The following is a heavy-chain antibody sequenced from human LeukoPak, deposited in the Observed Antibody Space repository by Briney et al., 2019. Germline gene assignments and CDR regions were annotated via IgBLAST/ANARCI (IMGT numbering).Heavy chain of an antibody. J-gene: IGHJ4*02. CDR2: ISGSGGST. CDR3: ARDLGTEGSGSHGGFDY. Sequence: PGGSLRLSCAASEFTFSSYAMSWVRQAPGKGLEWVSAISGSGGSTYYADSVKGRFTISRDNSKNTLYLQMNSLRAEDTAVYYCARDLGTEGSGSHGGFDYWGQGTLVTVSS. D-gene: IGHD1-26*01. CDR1: EFTFSSYA. V-gene: IGHV3-23*01.